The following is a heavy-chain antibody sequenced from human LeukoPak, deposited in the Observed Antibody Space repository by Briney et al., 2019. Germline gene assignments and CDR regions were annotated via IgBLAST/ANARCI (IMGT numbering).Heavy chain of an antibody. D-gene: IGHD3-9*01. CDR2: FDPEDGET. Sequence: ASVKVSCKVSGYTLTELSMHWVRQAPGKGLEWMGGFDPEDGETIYAQKFQGRVTMTEDTSTDTAYMELSSLRSEDTAVYYCARGSHDMYYNYYYMDVWGKGTTVTVSS. J-gene: IGHJ6*03. CDR3: ARGSHDMYYNYYYMDV. V-gene: IGHV1-24*01. CDR1: GYTLTELS.